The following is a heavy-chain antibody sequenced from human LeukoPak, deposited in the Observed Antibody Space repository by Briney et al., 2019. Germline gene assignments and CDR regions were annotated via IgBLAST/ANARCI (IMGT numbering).Heavy chain of an antibody. J-gene: IGHJ5*02. CDR3: ARYTSTTPYYDFWSGYYGGNWFDP. Sequence: SETLSLTCTVSGGSISSGGYYWSWIRQPPGKGLEWIGYIYHSGSTYYNPSLKSRVTISVDTSKNQFSLKLSSVTAADTAVYYCARYTSTTPYYDFWSGYYGGNWFDPWGQGTLVTVSS. V-gene: IGHV4-30-2*02. CDR1: GGSISSGGYY. D-gene: IGHD3-3*01. CDR2: IYHSGST.